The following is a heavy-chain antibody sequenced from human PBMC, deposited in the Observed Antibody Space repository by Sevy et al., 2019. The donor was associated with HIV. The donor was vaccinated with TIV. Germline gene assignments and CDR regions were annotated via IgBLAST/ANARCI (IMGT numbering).Heavy chain of an antibody. J-gene: IGHJ4*02. CDR2: SSHDERTT. Sequence: GGSLRLSCAASGFTFSTYAMHWLRQAPGKGLEWVADSSHDERTTYYADSVKGRFTISRDNSKNTLYLQMDSLRPEDTTIYYCARDPGNSGNYWGQGTLVTVSS. V-gene: IGHV3-30*04. D-gene: IGHD1-1*01. CDR1: GFTFSTYA. CDR3: ARDPGNSGNY.